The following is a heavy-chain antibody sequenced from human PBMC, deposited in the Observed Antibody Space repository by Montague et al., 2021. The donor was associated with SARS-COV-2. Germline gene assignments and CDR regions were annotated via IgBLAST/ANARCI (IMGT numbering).Heavy chain of an antibody. J-gene: IGHJ4*02. V-gene: IGHV3-7*01. CDR1: GFRFSSYW. D-gene: IGHD5-18*01. Sequence: SGAEVKKPGGSLRLSCAASGFRFSSYWMTWVRQAPGKGLEWVANINGDGSEKYYVDSVKGRFTISRDNAKNSLFLQMNSLRAEDTAVYYCARGREYTYGEFDYWGQGNLVTVSS. CDR2: INGDGSEK. CDR3: ARGREYTYGEFDY.